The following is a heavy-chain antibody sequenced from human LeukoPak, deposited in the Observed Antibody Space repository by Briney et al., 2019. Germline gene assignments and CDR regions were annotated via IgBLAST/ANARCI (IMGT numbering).Heavy chain of an antibody. CDR3: ARDFRGPGLWYFDL. D-gene: IGHD3-3*01. J-gene: IGHJ2*01. V-gene: IGHV4-34*01. CDR2: INHSGST. CDR1: GGSFSGYY. Sequence: SETLSLTCAVYGGSFSGYYWSWIRQPPGKGLEWIGEINHSGSTNYNPSLKSRVTISVDTSKNQFSLKLNSVTAADTAVYYCARDFRGPGLWYFDLWAVAPWSLSP.